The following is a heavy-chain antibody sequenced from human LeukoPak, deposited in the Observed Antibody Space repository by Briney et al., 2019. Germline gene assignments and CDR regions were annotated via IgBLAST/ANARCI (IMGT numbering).Heavy chain of an antibody. V-gene: IGHV3-23*01. CDR3: AKLAPTRTFDY. J-gene: IGHJ4*02. CDR2: IRVSGGST. Sequence: GRSLTPSCAASGFTFSSYAMSWVSHAPGNGLEWVSSIRVSGGSTSYPASVKGPFTITRANSKTPLYLKMNRLRAEDTVVFYCAKLAPTRTFDYWGQGTLVTVSS. CDR1: GFTFSSYA. D-gene: IGHD2-2*01.